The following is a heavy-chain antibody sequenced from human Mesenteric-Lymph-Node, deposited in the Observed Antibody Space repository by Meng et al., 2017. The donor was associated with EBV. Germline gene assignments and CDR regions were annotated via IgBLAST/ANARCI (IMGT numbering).Heavy chain of an antibody. CDR3: ARGVQVAWRFDP. D-gene: IGHD2-15*01. J-gene: IGHJ5*02. CDR2: INHSGSA. Sequence: QVQVRPWGAGLLKPSETLSLTCEVSGGSFSNYYWSWIRQTPGKGLEWIGEINHSGSANYNPSLKSRVTISIDTSKNQFSLRLNSVTAADTAVYYCARGVQVAWRFDPWGQGTLVTVSS. V-gene: IGHV4-34*02. CDR1: GGSFSNYY.